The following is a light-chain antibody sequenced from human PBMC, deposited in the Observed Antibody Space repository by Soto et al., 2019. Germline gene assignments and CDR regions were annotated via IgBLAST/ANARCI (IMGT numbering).Light chain of an antibody. Sequence: IVLTQSPATLSLSPGERATLSCRASESVAKFLAWYQQKPGQAPRLLIYDTSNRAAGVPARFTGSGSGTDFTLTISSLEPEDFAVYFCQHRNNWPAVTFGGGTKVEIK. CDR2: DTS. V-gene: IGKV3-11*01. CDR3: QHRNNWPAVT. J-gene: IGKJ4*01. CDR1: ESVAKF.